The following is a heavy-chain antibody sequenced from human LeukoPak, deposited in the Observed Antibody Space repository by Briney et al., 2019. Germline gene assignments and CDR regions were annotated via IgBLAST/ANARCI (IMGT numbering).Heavy chain of an antibody. D-gene: IGHD2-21*01. Sequence: GGSLRLSCAASGFTFSSYSMNWVRQAPGKGLEWVSSISTSSTYVYYADSVKGRFTISRDNAKNSLYLQMNSLRDEDTAVYYCAKEAGCGLDYWGQGTLVTVSS. CDR3: AKEAGCGLDY. CDR2: ISTSSTYV. CDR1: GFTFSSYS. V-gene: IGHV3-21*01. J-gene: IGHJ4*02.